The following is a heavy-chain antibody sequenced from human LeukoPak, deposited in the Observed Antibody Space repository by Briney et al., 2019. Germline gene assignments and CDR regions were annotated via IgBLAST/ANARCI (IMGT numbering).Heavy chain of an antibody. V-gene: IGHV1-8*01. J-gene: IGHJ4*02. CDR3: ARGYKVEWELPEFDY. CDR2: MNPNSGNT. Sequence: ASVKVSCKASGYTFTSYDINWVRQATGQGLEWMGWMNPNSGNTGYAQKFQGRVTMTRNISISTAYMELSSLRSEDTAVYYCARGYKVEWELPEFDYWGQGTLVTVSS. CDR1: GYTFTSYD. D-gene: IGHD1-26*01.